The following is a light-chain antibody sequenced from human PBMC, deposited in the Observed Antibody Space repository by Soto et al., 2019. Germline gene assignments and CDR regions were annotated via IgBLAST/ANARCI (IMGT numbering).Light chain of an antibody. J-gene: IGKJ4*01. Sequence: DIHMTKSPSSVSASVGDRVTITCRASPGISWWLAWYQQKPGKAPKLLIYTVSSLQSGVPSRFSGSESGTDFTLTIRRLQAEEVASDYCQQANSFPLTLSGWTKVEIK. CDR3: QQANSFPLT. CDR2: TVS. V-gene: IGKV1-12*01. CDR1: PGISWW.